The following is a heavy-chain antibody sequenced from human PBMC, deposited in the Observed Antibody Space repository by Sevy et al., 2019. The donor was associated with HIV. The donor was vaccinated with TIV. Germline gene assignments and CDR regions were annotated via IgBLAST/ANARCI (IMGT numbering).Heavy chain of an antibody. CDR3: ARDEVGGSYWEFDY. D-gene: IGHD1-26*01. J-gene: IGHJ4*02. CDR2: ISTSSSYI. Sequence: GGSLRLSCAASGFTFSSXXXXXXXXAPGKGLEXXSSISTSSSYIYYADSVKGRFTISRDNAKNSLYLQMNSLRAEDTAVYYCARDEVGGSYWEFDYWGQGTLVTVSS. V-gene: IGHV3-21*01. CDR1: GFTFSSXX.